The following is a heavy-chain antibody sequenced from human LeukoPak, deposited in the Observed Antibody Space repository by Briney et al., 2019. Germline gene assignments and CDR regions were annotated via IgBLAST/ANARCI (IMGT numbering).Heavy chain of an antibody. Sequence: KPSETLSLTCTVSGGSFSSSRYYWGWIRQPPGKGLQWIGAIYYSGDTFYSPSLKSRVTLSVDTSKNQFSLKLTSVTAADTAVYYCARHGLLSAAAAHFDYWGQGTLVTVSS. D-gene: IGHD6-25*01. CDR1: GGSFSSSRYY. J-gene: IGHJ4*02. CDR3: ARHGLLSAAAAHFDY. V-gene: IGHV4-39*01. CDR2: IYYSGDT.